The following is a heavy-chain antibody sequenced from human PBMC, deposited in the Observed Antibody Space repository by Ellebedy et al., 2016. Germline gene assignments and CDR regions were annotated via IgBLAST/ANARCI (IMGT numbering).Heavy chain of an antibody. V-gene: IGHV3-74*01. Sequence: HTGGSLRLSCAASGFIFSNYPMHWVRQAPGKGLVWVSRITDDGRNTYYTDSVKGRFTISRDNAKNTFYLQLNSLRAEDTAVYYCAMGLDIWAFDVWGQGTMVTVSS. CDR1: GFIFSNYP. D-gene: IGHD1-26*01. J-gene: IGHJ3*01. CDR3: AMGLDIWAFDV. CDR2: ITDDGRNT.